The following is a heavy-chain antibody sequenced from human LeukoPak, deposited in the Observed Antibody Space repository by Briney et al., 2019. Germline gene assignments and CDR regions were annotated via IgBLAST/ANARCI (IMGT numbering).Heavy chain of an antibody. CDR3: AKDLVYYGSGREMVDY. J-gene: IGHJ4*02. Sequence: GGSLRLSCEVSGFIFSNYGMHWVRQAPGKGLEWVALIWYDGRTKFHADSVRGRFTISRDTSKNTLYLQMSSLRAEDTAVYYCAKDLVYYGSGREMVDYWGQGTLVTVSS. CDR2: IWYDGRTK. CDR1: GFIFSNYG. D-gene: IGHD3-10*01. V-gene: IGHV3-30*02.